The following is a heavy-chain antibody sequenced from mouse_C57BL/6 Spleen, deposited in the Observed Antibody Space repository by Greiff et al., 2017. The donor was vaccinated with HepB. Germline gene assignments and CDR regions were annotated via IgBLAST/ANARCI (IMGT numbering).Heavy chain of an antibody. J-gene: IGHJ2*01. V-gene: IGHV10-1*01. D-gene: IGHD1-1*01. CDR2: IRSKSNNYAT. CDR1: GFSFNTYA. Sequence: DVQLVESGGGLVQPKGSLKLSCAASGFSFNTYAMNWVRQAPGKGLEWVARIRSKSNNYATYYADSVKDRFTISRDDSESMLYLQMNNLKTEDTAMYYCVRRGVVADYWGQGTTLTVSS. CDR3: VRRGVVADY.